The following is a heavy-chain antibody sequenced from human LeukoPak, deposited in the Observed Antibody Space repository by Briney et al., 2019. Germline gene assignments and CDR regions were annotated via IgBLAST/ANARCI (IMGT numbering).Heavy chain of an antibody. CDR1: GGSISSSSYY. Sequence: SETLSLTCTVSGGSISSSSYYWGWIRQPPGKGLEWIGSIYYSGSTYYNPSLKSRVTISVDTSKNQFSLNLSSVTAADTAVYYCARDENGYYYMDVWDKGTTVTVSS. CDR2: IYYSGST. J-gene: IGHJ6*03. V-gene: IGHV4-39*07. CDR3: ARDENGYYYMDV. D-gene: IGHD1-1*01.